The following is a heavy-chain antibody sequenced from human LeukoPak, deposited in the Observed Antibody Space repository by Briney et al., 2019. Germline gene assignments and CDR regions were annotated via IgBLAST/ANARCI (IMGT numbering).Heavy chain of an antibody. V-gene: IGHV3-30*18. CDR2: ISYDGSNK. Sequence: GRSLRLSCAASGFTFSSYGMHWVRQAPGKVLEWVAVISYDGSNKYYADSVKGRFTISRDNSKNTLYLQMNSLRAEDTAVYCCAKSNRGGPYYYGMDVWGQGTTVTVSS. J-gene: IGHJ6*02. D-gene: IGHD3-10*01. CDR3: AKSNRGGPYYYGMDV. CDR1: GFTFSSYG.